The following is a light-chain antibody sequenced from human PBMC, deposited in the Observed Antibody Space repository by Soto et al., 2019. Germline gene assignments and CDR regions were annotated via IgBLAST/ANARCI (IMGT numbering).Light chain of an antibody. CDR1: SSYVGGYHY. J-gene: IGLJ2*01. V-gene: IGLV2-11*01. CDR3: CSYAGSYTFVV. Sequence: QSVMTQPRSVSGSPGQSVTISCTGTSSYVGGYHYVSWYQQHPGKAPKLMIYDVSKRPSGVPDRFSGSKSGNTASLTISGLQAEDEADYYCCSYAGSYTFVVFGGGTQLTVL. CDR2: DVS.